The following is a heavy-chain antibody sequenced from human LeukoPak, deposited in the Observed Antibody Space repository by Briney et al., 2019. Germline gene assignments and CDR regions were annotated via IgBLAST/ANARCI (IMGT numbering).Heavy chain of an antibody. Sequence: GGSLRLSCAASGFTFSSYAMSWVRQAPGKGLEWVSAISGSGGSTYYADSVKGRFTISRDNSKNTLYLQMNSLRAADTAVYYCAKDSSGYAGCSGGSCYPHAFDYWGQGTLVTVSS. D-gene: IGHD2-15*01. CDR1: GFTFSSYA. CDR3: AKDSSGYAGCSGGSCYPHAFDY. CDR2: ISGSGGST. J-gene: IGHJ4*02. V-gene: IGHV3-23*01.